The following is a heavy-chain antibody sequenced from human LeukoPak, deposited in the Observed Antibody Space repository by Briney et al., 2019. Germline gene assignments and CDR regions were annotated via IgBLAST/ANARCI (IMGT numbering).Heavy chain of an antibody. J-gene: IGHJ4*02. CDR2: IGTSDSST. Sequence: GGSLRLSCAASGFTFSTYAMTWVRQAPGRGLEWVSTIGTSDSSTYYADSVKGRFTISRDNSKNALYLQMNSLRAEDTAVYYRARGSTGPDSWGQGTLVTVSS. CDR1: GFTFSTYA. D-gene: IGHD1-1*01. V-gene: IGHV3-23*01. CDR3: ARGSTGPDS.